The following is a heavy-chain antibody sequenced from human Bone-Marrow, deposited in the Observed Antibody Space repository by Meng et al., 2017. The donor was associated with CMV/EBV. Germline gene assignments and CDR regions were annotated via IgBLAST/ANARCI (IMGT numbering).Heavy chain of an antibody. CDR1: GGSISRSSYY. J-gene: IGHJ4*02. Sequence: SETLSLTCTVSGGSISRSSYYWGWVRQPPGKGLEWVGSVSYSGSTYYSPSLKSRVTVSVDTSKNQFSLKLSSVTAAGTAVYYCARQLSGSQDYWGQGTLVTVSS. CDR2: VSYSGST. CDR3: ARQLSGSQDY. D-gene: IGHD1-26*01. V-gene: IGHV4-39*01.